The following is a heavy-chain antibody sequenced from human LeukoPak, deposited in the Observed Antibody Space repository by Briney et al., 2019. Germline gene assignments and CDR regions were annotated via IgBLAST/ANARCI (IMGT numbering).Heavy chain of an antibody. V-gene: IGHV3-53*01. J-gene: IGHJ3*02. CDR3: ARGGYYYDSSGYYHDAFDI. CDR2: IYSGGGT. CDR1: GFAVSSNY. D-gene: IGHD3-22*01. Sequence: GGSLRLSCAASGFAVSSNYMNWVRQAPGKGLEWVSIIYSGGGTYYANSVKGRFTISRDNSKNTLYLQMNSLRDDDTAVYYCARGGYYYDSSGYYHDAFDIWGQGTMVTVSS.